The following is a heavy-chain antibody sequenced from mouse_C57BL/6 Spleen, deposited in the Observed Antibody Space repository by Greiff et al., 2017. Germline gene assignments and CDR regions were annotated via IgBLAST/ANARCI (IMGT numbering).Heavy chain of an antibody. Sequence: EVQLQQSGPELVKPGASVKISCKASGYSFTGYYMNWVKQSPEKSLEWIGEINPSTGGTTYNQKFKAKATLTVDKSSSTAYMQLKSLTSEDSAVYYCARVLRRYFDYWGQGTTLTVSS. V-gene: IGHV1-42*01. D-gene: IGHD1-1*01. CDR3: ARVLRRYFDY. CDR1: GYSFTGYY. CDR2: INPSTGGT. J-gene: IGHJ2*01.